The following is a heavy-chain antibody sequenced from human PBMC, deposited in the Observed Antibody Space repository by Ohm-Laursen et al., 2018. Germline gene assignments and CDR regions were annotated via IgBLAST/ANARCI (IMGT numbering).Heavy chain of an antibody. D-gene: IGHD5-24*01. CDR1: GYTSTSHG. V-gene: IGHV1-18*01. CDR2: ISAYNGKT. Sequence: SVKVSCKPSGYTSTSHGISWVRQAPGQGLEWMGWISAYNGKTDYAQKFQGRLTMTTDTSTTTAYMELRSLRPDDTAMYYCARDSRPYGYPPYCFDSWGQGTLVTVSS. J-gene: IGHJ4*02. CDR3: ARDSRPYGYPPYCFDS.